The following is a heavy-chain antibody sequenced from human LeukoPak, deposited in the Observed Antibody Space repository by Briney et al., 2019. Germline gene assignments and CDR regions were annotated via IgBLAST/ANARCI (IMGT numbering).Heavy chain of an antibody. CDR3: ARPMVRGVTSRMDV. J-gene: IGHJ6*02. D-gene: IGHD3-10*01. V-gene: IGHV1-3*01. CDR1: GYTFTSYA. CDR2: INAGNGNT. Sequence: ASVKVSCKASGYTFTSYAMHWVRQAPGQRLEWMGWINAGNGNTKYSQKFQGRVTITADESTSTAYMELSSLRSEDTAVYYCARPMVRGVTSRMDVWGQGTTVTVSS.